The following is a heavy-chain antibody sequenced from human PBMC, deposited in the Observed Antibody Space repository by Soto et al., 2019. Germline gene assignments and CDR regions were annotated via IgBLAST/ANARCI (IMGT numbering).Heavy chain of an antibody. CDR3: ARVVRITGTAQCDS. CDR2: ISSSSSYI. Sequence: EVQLVESGGGLVKPGGSLRLSCAASGFTFSSYSMNWVRQAPGKGLEWVSSISSSSSYIYYADSVKGRFTISRDNAKNSLYLLMNSLRAEDTAVYYCARVVRITGTAQCDSWGQGTLVTVSS. D-gene: IGHD1-20*01. J-gene: IGHJ5*01. CDR1: GFTFSSYS. V-gene: IGHV3-21*01.